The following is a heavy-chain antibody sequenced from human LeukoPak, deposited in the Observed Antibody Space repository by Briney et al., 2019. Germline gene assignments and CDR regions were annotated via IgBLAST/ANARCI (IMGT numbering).Heavy chain of an antibody. V-gene: IGHV4-34*01. CDR1: GGSFSGYY. CDR2: INHSGST. D-gene: IGHD2-15*01. J-gene: IGHJ4*02. Sequence: KPSETLSLTCAVYGGSFSGYYWSWIRQPPGKGLEWIGEINHSGSTNYNPSLKSRVTISVDTSKNQFSLKLSSVTAADTAVYYCAVVAATTFSDYWGQGTLVTVSS. CDR3: AVVAATTFSDY.